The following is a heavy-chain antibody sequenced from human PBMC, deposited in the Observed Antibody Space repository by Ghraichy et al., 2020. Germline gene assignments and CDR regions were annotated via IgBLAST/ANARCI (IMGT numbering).Heavy chain of an antibody. Sequence: GGSLRLSCAASGFTFSSYAMSWVRQAPGKGLEWVSAISGSGGSTYYADSVKGRFTISRDNSKNTLYLQMNSLRAEDTAVYYCAKGDDGQQLVPDYYYGMDVWGQGTTVTVSS. J-gene: IGHJ6*02. CDR2: ISGSGGST. CDR3: AKGDDGQQLVPDYYYGMDV. D-gene: IGHD6-13*01. CDR1: GFTFSSYA. V-gene: IGHV3-23*01.